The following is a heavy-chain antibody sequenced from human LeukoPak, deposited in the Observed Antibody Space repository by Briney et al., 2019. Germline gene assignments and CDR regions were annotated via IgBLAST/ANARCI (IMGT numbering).Heavy chain of an antibody. J-gene: IGHJ1*01. CDR3: AKGTYCTSTSCYTQYFQH. CDR2: IRYDGSNK. V-gene: IGHV3-30*02. D-gene: IGHD2-2*02. Sequence: GGSLRLSCAASGFTFSSYGMHWVRQAPGKGLEWVAFIRYDGSNKYYADSVKGRFTISRDNSKNTLYLQMNSLRAEGTAVYYCAKGTYCTSTSCYTQYFQHWGQGTLVTVSS. CDR1: GFTFSSYG.